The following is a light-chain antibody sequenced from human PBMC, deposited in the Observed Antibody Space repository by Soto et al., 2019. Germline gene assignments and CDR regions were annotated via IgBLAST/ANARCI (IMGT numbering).Light chain of an antibody. V-gene: IGKV3-15*01. CDR3: QQYNNWWT. J-gene: IGKJ1*01. Sequence: EVVMTQSPATLSMSPGARATLSCRASQSVSSSFAWYQQTPGQAPRLLIYGASTRATGIPDRFSGSGSETEFTLTISSLQAEDFAIYYWQQYNNWWTFGQGTKVEI. CDR2: GAS. CDR1: QSVSSS.